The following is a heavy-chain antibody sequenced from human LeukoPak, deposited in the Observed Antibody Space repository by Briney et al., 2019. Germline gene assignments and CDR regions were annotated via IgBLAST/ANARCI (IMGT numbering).Heavy chain of an antibody. J-gene: IGHJ3*02. CDR2: IKSKTDGGTT. V-gene: IGHV3-15*01. CDR1: GFTFSNAW. D-gene: IGHD3-3*01. CDR3: TTSITIFEPPDDAFDI. Sequence: PGGSLRLSCAASGFTFSNAWMSWVRQAPGKGLEWVGRIKSKTDGGTTDYAAPVKGRFTISRDDSKNTLYLQMNSLKTEDTAVYYCTTSITIFEPPDDAFDIWGQGTMVTVSS.